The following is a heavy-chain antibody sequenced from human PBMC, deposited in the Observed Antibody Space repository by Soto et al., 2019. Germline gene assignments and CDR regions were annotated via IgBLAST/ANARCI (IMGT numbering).Heavy chain of an antibody. Sequence: QVQLVESGGGVVQPGTSLRLSCAASGFTFGLYGIHWVRQAPGKGLEWVAVVWYDGSIKYYADSVKGRFTISRDNSKNTVALQMNSRRAEDAAVYHCAREGMEPRRDFDYWGQGTLVTVSS. CDR2: VWYDGSIK. CDR1: GFTFGLYG. J-gene: IGHJ4*02. V-gene: IGHV3-33*01. CDR3: AREGMEPRRDFDY. D-gene: IGHD1-1*01.